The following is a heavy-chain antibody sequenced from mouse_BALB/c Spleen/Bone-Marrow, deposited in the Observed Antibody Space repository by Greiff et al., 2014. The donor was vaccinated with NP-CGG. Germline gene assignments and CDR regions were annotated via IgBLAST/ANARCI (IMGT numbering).Heavy chain of an antibody. V-gene: IGHV1-69*02. CDR1: GYTFTSYW. CDR3: ARTYYDYDWFAY. D-gene: IGHD2-4*01. J-gene: IGHJ3*01. Sequence: VQLQQSGVEFVKPGASVKLSCKASGYTFTSYWMHWVKQRPGQGLEWIGEIDPSDSYTKYNQNFKGKATLTVDKSSSTAHMQLSSLTSEDSAVYYCARTYYDYDWFAYWGQGTLVTVSA. CDR2: IDPSDSYT.